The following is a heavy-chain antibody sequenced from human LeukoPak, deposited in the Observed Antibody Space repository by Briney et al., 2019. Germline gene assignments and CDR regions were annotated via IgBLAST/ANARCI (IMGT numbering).Heavy chain of an antibody. D-gene: IGHD6-13*01. CDR2: IIPIFGTA. Sequence: ASVKVSCKASGGTFSSYAISWVRQAPGQVLEWMGGIIPIFGTANYAQKFQGRVTITADESTSTAYMELSSLRSEDTAVYYCARVREYSSSWFTSYYYYYYMDVWGKGTTVTISS. J-gene: IGHJ6*03. CDR3: ARVREYSSSWFTSYYYYYYMDV. V-gene: IGHV1-69*13. CDR1: GGTFSSYA.